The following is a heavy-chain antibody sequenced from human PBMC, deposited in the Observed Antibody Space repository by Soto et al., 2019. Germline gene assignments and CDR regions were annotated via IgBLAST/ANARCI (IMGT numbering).Heavy chain of an antibody. CDR3: ARDSELIGRSYWYFDL. Sequence: QVQIQESGPGMVKPSETLSLMCSVTGVSISSYYWSWIRQPAGKGLEWIGRIYTSGSTNYNPSLKSRVTMSVHTSHNHVFLKLNSLTAADTAVYYCARDSELIGRSYWYFDLWGRGTLVTVSS. CDR1: GVSISSYY. D-gene: IGHD1-26*01. V-gene: IGHV4-4*07. J-gene: IGHJ2*01. CDR2: IYTSGST.